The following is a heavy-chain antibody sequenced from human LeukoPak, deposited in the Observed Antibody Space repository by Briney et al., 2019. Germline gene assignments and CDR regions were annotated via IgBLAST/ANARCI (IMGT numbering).Heavy chain of an antibody. D-gene: IGHD6-6*01. CDR3: ARGKYTSFDN. V-gene: IGHV6-1*01. Sequence: SQTLSLTCAISGDSIFTNNVAWNWIRQSPSRGLEWLGRTYYRSKWSFDYAVSVKSRITVNADTSKNQFSLQLSSVTPEDTAVYYCARGKYTSFDNWGQGTLVTVSS. CDR1: GDSIFTNNVA. CDR2: TYYRSKWSF. J-gene: IGHJ4*02.